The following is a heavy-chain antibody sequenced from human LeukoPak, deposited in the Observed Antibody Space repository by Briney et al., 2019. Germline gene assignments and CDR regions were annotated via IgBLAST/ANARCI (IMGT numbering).Heavy chain of an antibody. J-gene: IGHJ4*02. CDR2: ISAYNGNT. V-gene: IGHV1-18*01. D-gene: IGHD3-22*01. CDR3: AREVNYYDSRGYFDY. Sequence: ASVKVSCKASGYTFTSYGISWVRQAPGQGLEWMGWISAYNGNTNYAQKLQGRVTMTTDTSTSTAYMELRSLRSDDTAVYYCAREVNYYDSRGYFDYWGQGTLVTVSS. CDR1: GYTFTSYG.